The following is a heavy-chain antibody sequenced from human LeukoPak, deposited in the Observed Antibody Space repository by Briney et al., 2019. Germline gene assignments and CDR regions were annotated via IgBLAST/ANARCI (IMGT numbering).Heavy chain of an antibody. CDR3: AKDQRDDYGDPWSGTSSNWFDP. J-gene: IGHJ5*02. CDR1: GFTFSSYW. CDR2: INSDGSST. D-gene: IGHD4-17*01. Sequence: GGSLRLSCAASGFTFSSYWMHWVRQAPGKGLVWVSRINSDGSSTSYADSVKGRFTISRDNAKNTLYLQMNSLRAEDTAIYYCAKDQRDDYGDPWSGTSSNWFDPWGQGTLVTVSS. V-gene: IGHV3-74*01.